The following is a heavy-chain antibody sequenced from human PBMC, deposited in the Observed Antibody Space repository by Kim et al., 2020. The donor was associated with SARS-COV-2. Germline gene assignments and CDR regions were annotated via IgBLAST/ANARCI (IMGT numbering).Heavy chain of an antibody. Sequence: GGSLRLSCSASGFTFRSYNIYWVRQAPGKGPEYVSDISSDGITTYYADSVKGRFAISRDNLKNTLYLQMSSLRTEDTAVYFCVKAYGSGWNQSGFWGQGT. V-gene: IGHV3-64D*06. J-gene: IGHJ4*02. D-gene: IGHD6-19*01. CDR3: VKAYGSGWNQSGF. CDR1: GFTFRSYN. CDR2: ISSDGITT.